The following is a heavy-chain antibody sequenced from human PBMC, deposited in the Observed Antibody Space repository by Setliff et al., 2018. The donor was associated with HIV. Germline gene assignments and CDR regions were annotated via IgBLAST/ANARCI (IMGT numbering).Heavy chain of an antibody. Sequence: SETLSLTCIVSGGSISSSSHYWGWIRQPPGKGLEWIGNIYYSGSTNYNPSLKSRVTISVDTSKNQFSLKLSSVTAADTAVYYCARGHYPYDSSGYYYDAFDIWGQGTMVTVSS. CDR1: GGSISSSSHY. J-gene: IGHJ3*02. CDR2: IYYSGST. D-gene: IGHD3-22*01. CDR3: ARGHYPYDSSGYYYDAFDI. V-gene: IGHV4-39*07.